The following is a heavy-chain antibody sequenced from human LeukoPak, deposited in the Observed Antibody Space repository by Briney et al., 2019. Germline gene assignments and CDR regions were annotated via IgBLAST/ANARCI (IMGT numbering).Heavy chain of an antibody. CDR2: ISAYNGNT. CDR3: ARVEVGGTTGTLNDY. CDR1: GYTFTSYG. Sequence: EASVKVSCKASGYTFTSYGISWVRQAPGQGLEWMEWISAYNGNTNYAQKLQGRVTMTTDTSTSTAYMELRSLRSDDTAVYYCARVEVGGTTGTLNDYWGQGTLVTVSS. V-gene: IGHV1-18*04. J-gene: IGHJ4*02. D-gene: IGHD1-1*01.